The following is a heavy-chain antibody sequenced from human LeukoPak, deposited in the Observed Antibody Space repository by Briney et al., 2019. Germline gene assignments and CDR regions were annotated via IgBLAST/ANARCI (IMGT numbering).Heavy chain of an antibody. V-gene: IGHV3-11*04. J-gene: IGHJ6*03. CDR1: GFTFSDYY. CDR2: ISSSGSTI. CDR3: ARGSRIGGYNPFYYYYMDV. Sequence: GGSLRLSCAASGFTFSDYYMSWIRQAPGKGLEWVSYISSSGSTIYYADSVKGRFTISRDNAKNSLYLQMNSLRAEDTAVYYCARGSRIGGYNPFYYYYMDVWGKGTTVTVSS. D-gene: IGHD5-24*01.